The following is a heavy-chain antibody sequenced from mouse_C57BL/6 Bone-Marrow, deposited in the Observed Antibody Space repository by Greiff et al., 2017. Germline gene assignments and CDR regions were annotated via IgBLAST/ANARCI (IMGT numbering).Heavy chain of an antibody. J-gene: IGHJ2*01. CDR1: GFTFSSYA. D-gene: IGHD2-12*01. CDR3: ARDKGGLLYPFDY. V-gene: IGHV5-4*01. Sequence: EVQLVESGGGLVKPGGSLKLSCAASGFTFSSYAMSWVRQTPEKRLEWVATISDGGSYTYYPDNVKGRFTISRDNAKNNLYLQMSHLKSEDTAMYYCARDKGGLLYPFDYWGQGTTLTVSS. CDR2: ISDGGSYT.